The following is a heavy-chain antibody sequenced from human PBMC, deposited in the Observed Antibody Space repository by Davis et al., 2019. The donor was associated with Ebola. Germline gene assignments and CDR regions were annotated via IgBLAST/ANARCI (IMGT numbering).Heavy chain of an antibody. CDR2: INSDGSST. V-gene: IGHV3-74*01. CDR3: ARDTTGYSSGFVY. J-gene: IGHJ4*02. CDR1: GFTFSSYW. D-gene: IGHD6-19*01. Sequence: HTAGSLRLSCAASGFTFSSYWMHWVRHAPGKGLVWVSRINSDGSSTSYADPVKGRFTISRDNAKNTLYLQMNSLRAEDTAVYYCARDTTGYSSGFVYWGQGTLVTVSS.